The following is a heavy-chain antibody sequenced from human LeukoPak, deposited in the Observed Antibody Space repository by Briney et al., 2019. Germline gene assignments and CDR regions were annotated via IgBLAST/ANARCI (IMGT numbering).Heavy chain of an antibody. D-gene: IGHD3-22*01. CDR1: GYSFTAFY. J-gene: IGHJ4*02. CDR3: ARSGSTGYSLDY. V-gene: IGHV1-2*02. Sequence: ASVKVSCKTSGYSFTAFYIHWVRQAPGQGLEWMGWIHPRRGDTNYAQKFQGRVTMTRDTSISTAYLDLSSLRSDDTAVYFCARSGSTGYSLDYWGQGTLVTVSS. CDR2: IHPRRGDT.